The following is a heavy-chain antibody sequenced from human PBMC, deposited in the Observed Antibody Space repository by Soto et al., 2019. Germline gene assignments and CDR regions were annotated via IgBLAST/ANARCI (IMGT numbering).Heavy chain of an antibody. J-gene: IGHJ6*02. CDR3: ARDLSGSSSPPHPIYYYYGMDV. Sequence: SETLSLTCTVSGGSISSYYWSWIRQPPGKGLEWIGYIYYSGSTNYNPSLKSRVTISVDTSKNQFSLKPSSVTAADTAVYYCARDLSGSSSPPHPIYYYYGMDVWGQGTTVTVSS. V-gene: IGHV4-59*01. CDR2: IYYSGST. D-gene: IGHD6-13*01. CDR1: GGSISSYY.